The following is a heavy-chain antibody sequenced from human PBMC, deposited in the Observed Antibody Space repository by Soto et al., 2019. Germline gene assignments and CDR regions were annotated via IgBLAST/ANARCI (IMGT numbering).Heavy chain of an antibody. CDR1: GFTFSSYG. Sequence: PGGSLRLSCAASGFTFSSYGMHWVRQAPGKGLEWVAVIWYDGSNKYYADSVKGRFTISRDNSKNTLYLQMNSLRAEDTAVYYCARMAGIAGPVDYWGQGTLVTVPQ. CDR2: IWYDGSNK. CDR3: ARMAGIAGPVDY. D-gene: IGHD1-26*01. V-gene: IGHV3-33*01. J-gene: IGHJ4*02.